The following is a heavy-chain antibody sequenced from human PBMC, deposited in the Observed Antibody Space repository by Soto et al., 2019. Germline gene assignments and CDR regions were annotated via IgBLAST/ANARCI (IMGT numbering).Heavy chain of an antibody. Sequence: ASVKVSCKTSGYSFARYGASWVRQAPGQGLEWLGWISGFNGKTEYSQTLRDRVTLTTDTSTTTAYMELRSLRSDDTAVYYCARDEVPAANWLDRWGQGTLVTVSS. CDR3: ARDEVPAANWLDR. V-gene: IGHV1-18*01. CDR2: ISGFNGKT. D-gene: IGHD2-2*01. CDR1: GYSFARYG. J-gene: IGHJ5*02.